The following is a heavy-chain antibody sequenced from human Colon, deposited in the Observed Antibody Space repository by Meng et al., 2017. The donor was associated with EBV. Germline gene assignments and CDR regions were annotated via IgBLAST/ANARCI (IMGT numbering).Heavy chain of an antibody. V-gene: IGHV4-59*02. Sequence: QGQFSASGPGLVKPSGTCSLPCTVSGGSVSEYYWSWIRQPPGKGLECVGYLYNSENTKYNPSLEGRVTISLDTSKNQLSLKMTSVTAADTAVYYCARISIYDGSYWFDPWGQGTLVTVSS. D-gene: IGHD3-22*01. CDR1: GGSVSEYY. J-gene: IGHJ5*02. CDR2: LYNSENT. CDR3: ARISIYDGSYWFDP.